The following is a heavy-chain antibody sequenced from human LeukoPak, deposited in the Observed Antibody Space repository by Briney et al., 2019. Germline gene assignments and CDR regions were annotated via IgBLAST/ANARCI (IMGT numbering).Heavy chain of an antibody. Sequence: SVKISCKASGGTFSSYAISWVRQAPGQGLEWMGGIIPIFGTANYAQKFQGRVTITADESTSTAYMELSSLRSEDTAVYYCARTLSPYSSGWYDAFDIWGQGTMVTVSS. CDR1: GGTFSSYA. V-gene: IGHV1-69*13. CDR3: ARTLSPYSSGWYDAFDI. D-gene: IGHD6-19*01. CDR2: IIPIFGTA. J-gene: IGHJ3*02.